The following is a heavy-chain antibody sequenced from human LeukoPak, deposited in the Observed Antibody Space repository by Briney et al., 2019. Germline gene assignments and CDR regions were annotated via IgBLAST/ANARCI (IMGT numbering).Heavy chain of an antibody. CDR1: GYTFTVNY. V-gene: IGHV1-2*02. CDR3: TRGAGTSWFDY. J-gene: IGHJ4*02. D-gene: IGHD2-2*01. Sequence: GASVKVSCKPSGYTFTVNYLHWVRQAPGQGLEWVGWMNPNSSVTVYAQNFQGRVTMTRDTSISTAYMELSSLTSDDTAVYYSTRGAGTSWFDYWGQGSLVTVSS. CDR2: MNPNSSVT.